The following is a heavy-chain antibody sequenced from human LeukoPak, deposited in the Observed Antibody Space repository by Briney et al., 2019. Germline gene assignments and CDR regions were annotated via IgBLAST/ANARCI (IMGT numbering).Heavy chain of an antibody. CDR3: ARRPMRRALDI. CDR2: IFPGDSDT. J-gene: IGHJ3*02. Sequence: GEPLKISCETSGYNFAIYWIGWVRQMPGKGLEWMGLIFPGDSDTRYSPSSQGQVTFSADKSITTVYLQWSSLKASDTAMYYCARRPMRRALDIWGQGTMVTVSS. V-gene: IGHV5-51*01. CDR1: GYNFAIYW.